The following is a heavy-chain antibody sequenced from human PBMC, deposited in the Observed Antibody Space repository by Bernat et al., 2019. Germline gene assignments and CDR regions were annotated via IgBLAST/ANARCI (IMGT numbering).Heavy chain of an antibody. J-gene: IGHJ4*02. CDR2: ISWNSGGI. D-gene: IGHD5-12*01. V-gene: IGHV3-9*01. Sequence: EVQLVESGGGLVQPGRSLRLSCAASGFTFDDYAMHWVRQAPGKGLEWVSGISWNSGGIVYAESVKGRFTISRDNAKDSLYLQINSLTAEDTALYYCAKHSGYDLARGLEYYFDYWGQGTLVTVSS. CDR1: GFTFDDYA. CDR3: AKHSGYDLARGLEYYFDY.